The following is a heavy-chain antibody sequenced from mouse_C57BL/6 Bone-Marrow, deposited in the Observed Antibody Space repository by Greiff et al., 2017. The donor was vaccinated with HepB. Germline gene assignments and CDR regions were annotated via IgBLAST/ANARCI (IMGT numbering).Heavy chain of an antibody. CDR1: GYTFTSYN. CDR2: IYPGNGDT. V-gene: IGHV1-12*01. Sequence: SGAELVRPGASVKMSCKASGYTFTSYNMHWVKQTPRQGLEWIGAIYPGNGDTSYNQKFKGKATLTVDKSSSTAYMQLSSLTSEDSAVYFCARGAYYSNYCAMDYWGQGTSVTVSS. J-gene: IGHJ4*01. CDR3: ARGAYYSNYCAMDY. D-gene: IGHD2-5*01.